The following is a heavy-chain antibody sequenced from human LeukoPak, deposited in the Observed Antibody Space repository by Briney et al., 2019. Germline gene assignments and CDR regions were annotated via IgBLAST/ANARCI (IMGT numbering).Heavy chain of an antibody. CDR3: ARAKNYDYVWGSYGVNWFDP. CDR2: ISSSSSYT. J-gene: IGHJ5*02. V-gene: IGHV3-11*05. CDR1: GFTFSDYY. Sequence: GGSLRLSCAASGFTFSDYYTSWIRQAPGKGLEWVSYISSSSSYTNYADSVKGRFTISRDNAKNSLYLQMNSLRAEDTAVYYCARAKNYDYVWGSYGVNWFDPWGQGTLVTVSS. D-gene: IGHD3-16*01.